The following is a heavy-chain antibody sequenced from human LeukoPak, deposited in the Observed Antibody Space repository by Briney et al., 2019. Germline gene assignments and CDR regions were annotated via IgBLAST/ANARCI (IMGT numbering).Heavy chain of an antibody. J-gene: IGHJ3*02. Sequence: TGGSLRLSCAASGFTFSSYDMHWVRHATGKGLEWVSAIGTAGDTYYPGSVKGRFTISRENAKNSLYLQMNSLRAGDTAVYYCARGAVAGTPDDAFDIWGQGTMVTVSS. CDR2: IGTAGDT. V-gene: IGHV3-13*01. D-gene: IGHD6-19*01. CDR3: ARGAVAGTPDDAFDI. CDR1: GFTFSSYD.